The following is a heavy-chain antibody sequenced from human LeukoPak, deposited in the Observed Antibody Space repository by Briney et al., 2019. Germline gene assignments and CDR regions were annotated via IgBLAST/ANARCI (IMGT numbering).Heavy chain of an antibody. CDR3: ARLRTPNYYYYGMDV. CDR2: IYYSGST. J-gene: IGHJ6*02. D-gene: IGHD4-23*01. Sequence: SETLSLTCTVSGGSISSYYWSWIRQPPGKGLEWIGYIYYSGSTNYNPPLKSRVTISVDTSKNQFSLKLSSVTAADTAVYYCARLRTPNYYYYGMDVWGQGTTVTVSS. CDR1: GGSISSYY. V-gene: IGHV4-59*08.